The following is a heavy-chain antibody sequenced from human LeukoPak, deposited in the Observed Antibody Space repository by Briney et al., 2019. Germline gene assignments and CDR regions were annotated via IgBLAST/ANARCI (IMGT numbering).Heavy chain of an antibody. CDR2: ISSSSSYI. Sequence: PGGSLRLSCAASGFTFSSYDMNWVRQAPGKGLEWVSSISSSSSYIYYADSVKGRFTISRDNAKTSLYLQMDSLRAEDTAVYYCARTSGSYWLGAFDIWGRGTMVTVSS. CDR3: ARTSGSYWLGAFDI. D-gene: IGHD3-10*01. CDR1: GFTFSSYD. J-gene: IGHJ3*02. V-gene: IGHV3-21*01.